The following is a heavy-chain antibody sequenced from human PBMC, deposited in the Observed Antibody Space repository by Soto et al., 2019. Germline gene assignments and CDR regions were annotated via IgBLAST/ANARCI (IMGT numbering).Heavy chain of an antibody. CDR2: INHRGCT. CDR1: GGSFSGYY. V-gene: IGHV4-34*01. CDR3: GTTNWNHNLLDA. D-gene: IGHD1-1*01. J-gene: IGHJ5*01. Sequence: SETLSLTCAVFGGSFSGYYWSWIRQLPGKGPEWIGEINHRGCTNYNPSLKSRFTMSVDTSKNQFSLKLTSLTPADTAVYYCGTTNWNHNLLDAWGHVTLVTVSS.